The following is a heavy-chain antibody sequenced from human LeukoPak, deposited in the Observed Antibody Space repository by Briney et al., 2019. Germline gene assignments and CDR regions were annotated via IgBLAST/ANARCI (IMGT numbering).Heavy chain of an antibody. V-gene: IGHV3-21*01. J-gene: IGHJ4*02. D-gene: IGHD2-15*01. CDR2: ISSSSSYI. CDR3: AKDKVQVALDY. CDR1: GFSFSSYS. Sequence: PGGSLTLSCADSGFSFSSYSMNWVRQAPGKGLGWVSSISSSSSYIYYADSVKGRFTISKDNSKNTLYLQMNSLRAEDTAVYYCAKDKVQVALDYWGQGTLVTVSS.